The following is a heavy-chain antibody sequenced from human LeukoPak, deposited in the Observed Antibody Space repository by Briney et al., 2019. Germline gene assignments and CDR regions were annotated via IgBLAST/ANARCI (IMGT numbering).Heavy chain of an antibody. V-gene: IGHV3-23*01. CDR2: ISGSGGST. CDR1: GFTFSTYA. Sequence: PGGSLRLSCAASGFTFSTYAMSWVRQAPGKGLEWVSAISGSGGSTYYADSVKGRFTISRDNSKNTLYLQMNSLRAEDTAVYYCAKDQPGRGGSGSYYWGQGTLVTVSS. J-gene: IGHJ4*02. CDR3: AKDQPGRGGSGSYY. D-gene: IGHD3-10*01.